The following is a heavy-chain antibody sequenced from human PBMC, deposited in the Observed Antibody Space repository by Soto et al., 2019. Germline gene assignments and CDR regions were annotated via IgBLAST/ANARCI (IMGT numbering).Heavy chain of an antibody. CDR2: VKNNGGAT. J-gene: IGHJ5*02. CDR1: GFIFSHAW. Sequence: EVQLVESGGDLVKPGGSLRLSCAASGFIFSHAWFHWVRQPPGKGLELVGRVKNNGGATDYAPSGKGRFTISRDDSKDMVYLQMSSLRTEDTAIYYCAADLGPAYDSNNGFDPWGQGTLVTVSS. D-gene: IGHD2-21*01. V-gene: IGHV3-15*07. CDR3: AADLGPAYDSNNGFDP.